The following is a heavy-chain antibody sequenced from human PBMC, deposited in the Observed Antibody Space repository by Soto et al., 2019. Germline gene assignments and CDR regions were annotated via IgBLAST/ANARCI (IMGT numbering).Heavy chain of an antibody. J-gene: IGHJ2*01. Sequence: QVQLQESGPGLVKPSQTLSLTCTVSGGSISSGGYYWSWIRQHPGKGLEWIGYIYYSGSTHYNPSLKSRVTISVDTSKNQFSLKLSSVTAADTAVYYCARVRYCSGGSCYSGQRYFDLWGRGTLVTVSS. CDR1: GGSISSGGYY. V-gene: IGHV4-31*03. D-gene: IGHD2-15*01. CDR3: ARVRYCSGGSCYSGQRYFDL. CDR2: IYYSGST.